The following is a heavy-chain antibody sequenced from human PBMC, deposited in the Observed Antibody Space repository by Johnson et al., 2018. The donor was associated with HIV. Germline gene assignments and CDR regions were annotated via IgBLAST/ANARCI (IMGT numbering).Heavy chain of an antibody. CDR3: TTAELGWTGLGAFDI. CDR2: IKQGGSEK. V-gene: IGHV3-7*03. CDR1: GFTFSSYW. D-gene: IGHD3/OR15-3a*01. J-gene: IGHJ3*02. Sequence: VQLVESGGGLVQPGGSLRLSCAASGFTFSSYWMSWVRQAPGKGLEWVANIKQGGSEKYYVDSVKGRFTISRDNAKNSLYLQMNSLKTEDTAVYYCTTAELGWTGLGAFDIWGQGTMVTVSS.